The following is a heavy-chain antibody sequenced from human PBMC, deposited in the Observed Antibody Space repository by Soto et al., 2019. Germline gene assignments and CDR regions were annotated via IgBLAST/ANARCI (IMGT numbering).Heavy chain of an antibody. Sequence: ASVKVSCKASGHTFTGQYIHWVRQAPGQGLEWMGWINPNSGGTNYAQKFQGWVTMTRDTSISTAYMELSRLRSDDTAVYYCARGYCSSTSCHFDYWGQGTLVTVSS. D-gene: IGHD2-2*01. CDR2: INPNSGGT. J-gene: IGHJ4*02. CDR3: ARGYCSSTSCHFDY. CDR1: GHTFTGQY. V-gene: IGHV1-2*04.